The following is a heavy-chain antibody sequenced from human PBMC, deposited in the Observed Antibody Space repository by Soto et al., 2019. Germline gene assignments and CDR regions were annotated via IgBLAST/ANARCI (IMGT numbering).Heavy chain of an antibody. CDR1: GDSVSSNGAC. Sequence: SQTLSLTCVISGDSVSSNGACWNWIRQSPSRGLQWLGRIYYRSKWFHDYAASVESRMAINPDTSRNQFSLQLNYVTPEDTAVYYCARVHCSAGTCLDGLDFWGQGTTVTISS. D-gene: IGHD2-15*01. J-gene: IGHJ6*02. V-gene: IGHV6-1*01. CDR3: ARVHCSAGTCLDGLDF. CDR2: IYYRSKWFH.